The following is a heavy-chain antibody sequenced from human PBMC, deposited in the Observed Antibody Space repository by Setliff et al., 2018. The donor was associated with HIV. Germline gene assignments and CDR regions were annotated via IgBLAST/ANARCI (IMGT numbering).Heavy chain of an antibody. J-gene: IGHJ6*03. V-gene: IGHV3-11*01. D-gene: IGHD3-10*01. CDR3: ARDRGVIDYYYYYMDV. CDR2: ISNSGSDI. CDR1: GFTFSDSY. Sequence: GGSLRLSCAASGFTFSDSYMSWIRQAPGKGLEWIAYISNSGSDIYYADSVKGRFTISRDNAKNSLYLQMNSLRIEDTAVYYCARDRGVIDYYYYYMDVWGKGTTVTVSS.